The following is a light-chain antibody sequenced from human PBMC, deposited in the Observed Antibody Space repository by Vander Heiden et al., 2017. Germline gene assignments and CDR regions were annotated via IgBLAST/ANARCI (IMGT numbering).Light chain of an antibody. Sequence: QSALPQPASVSGSPGQSITISCTGTSSDVGGYNYVSWYQHHPGKAPKFMIYEVSNRPLGVSHRFSGSKSGNTASLTISGLQAEDEADYYCSSYTSSNTLVFGGGTKVTVL. CDR3: SSYTSSNTLV. CDR2: EVS. J-gene: IGLJ2*01. V-gene: IGLV2-14*01. CDR1: SSDVGGYNY.